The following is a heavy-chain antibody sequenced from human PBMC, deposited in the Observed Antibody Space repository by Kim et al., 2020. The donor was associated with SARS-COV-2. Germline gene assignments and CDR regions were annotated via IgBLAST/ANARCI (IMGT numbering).Heavy chain of an antibody. CDR3: ARVSVGGFDP. J-gene: IGHJ5*02. V-gene: IGHV1-8*01. D-gene: IGHD1-26*01. CDR1: GYTFTTYD. CDR2: VRPSTGDT. Sequence: ASVKVSCKASGYTFTTYDINWVRQAPGQGLEWMGWVRPSTGDTGYGQKFQGRVSMTRDTSINTVYLELRSLRSDDTAVYYCARVSVGGFDPWGQGTLVTGSS.